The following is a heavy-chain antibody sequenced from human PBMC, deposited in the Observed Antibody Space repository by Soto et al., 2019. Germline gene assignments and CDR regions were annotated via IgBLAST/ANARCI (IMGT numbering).Heavy chain of an antibody. J-gene: IGHJ6*03. CDR1: GGSISSGGYY. CDR3: ARLRGARYYGSGSLSTFPYYYMDV. CDR2: IYYSGST. Sequence: SETLSLTCTVSGGSISSGGYYWSWIRQHPGKGLEWIGYIYYSGSTYYNPSLKSRVTISVDTSKNQFSLKLSSVTAADTAVYYCARLRGARYYGSGSLSTFPYYYMDVWGKGTTVTVSS. D-gene: IGHD3-10*01. V-gene: IGHV4-31*03.